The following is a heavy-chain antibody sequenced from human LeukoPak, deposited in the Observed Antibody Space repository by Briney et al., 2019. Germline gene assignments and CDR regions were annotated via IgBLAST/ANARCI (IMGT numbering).Heavy chain of an antibody. CDR3: ARSRPRSYYWYYFDY. CDR1: GGTFSRNA. Sequence: GSSVKVSCQASGGTFSRNAISWVRQTPGQGLEWMGGIIPIFGTANYAQKFQGRVTITADESTSTAYMELSSLRSEDTAVYYCARSRPRSYYWYYFDYWGQGTLVTVSS. J-gene: IGHJ4*02. V-gene: IGHV1-69*01. D-gene: IGHD1-26*01. CDR2: IIPIFGTA.